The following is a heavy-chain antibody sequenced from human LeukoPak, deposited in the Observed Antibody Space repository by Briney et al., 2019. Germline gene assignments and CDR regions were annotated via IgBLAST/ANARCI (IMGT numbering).Heavy chain of an antibody. CDR2: IIPMFGIA. Sequence: SVKVSCKASGGTFSRYAISWVRQAPGQGLEWMGGIIPMFGIANYAQKFQGRVTITADESTSTAYMELSSLRSEDTAVYYCARESTIGYCSGGSCYSFWFDPWGQGTLVTVSS. J-gene: IGHJ5*02. CDR3: ARESTIGYCSGGSCYSFWFDP. V-gene: IGHV1-69*13. D-gene: IGHD2-15*01. CDR1: GGTFSRYA.